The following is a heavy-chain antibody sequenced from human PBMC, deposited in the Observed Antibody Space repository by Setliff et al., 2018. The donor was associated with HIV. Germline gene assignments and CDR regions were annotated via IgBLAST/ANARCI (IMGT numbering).Heavy chain of an antibody. CDR3: ARDGIAVAGTAFDI. CDR2: INHSGST. J-gene: IGHJ3*02. CDR1: GGSFSDYY. V-gene: IGHV4-34*01. Sequence: PSETLSLTCAVYGGSFSDYYWSWIRQPPGKGLEWIGEINHSGSTNYNPSLKSRVTISVDTSKNQFSLKLSSVTAADTAVYYCARDGIAVAGTAFDIWGQGTMVTVSS. D-gene: IGHD6-19*01.